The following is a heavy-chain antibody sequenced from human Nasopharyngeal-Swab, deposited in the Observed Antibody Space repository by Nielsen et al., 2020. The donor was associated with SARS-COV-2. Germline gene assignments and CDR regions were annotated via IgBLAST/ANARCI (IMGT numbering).Heavy chain of an antibody. V-gene: IGHV4-39*07. CDR3: AREWYSSSWYTSNWFDP. Sequence: SETLSLTCTVSGGSISSSSYYWGWIRQPPGKGLEWVGSIYYSGSTYYNPSLKSRVTISVDTSKNQFSLKLSSVTAADTAVYYCAREWYSSSWYTSNWFDPWGQGTLVTVSS. J-gene: IGHJ5*02. CDR1: GGSISSSSYY. D-gene: IGHD6-13*01. CDR2: IYYSGST.